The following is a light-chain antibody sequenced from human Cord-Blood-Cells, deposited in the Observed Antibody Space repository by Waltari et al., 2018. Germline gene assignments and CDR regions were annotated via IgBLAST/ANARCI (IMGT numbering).Light chain of an antibody. V-gene: IGLV2-14*01. J-gene: IGLJ2*01. Sequence: QSALTQPASVSGSPGQSITISCTGTSSDVGGYNYVSWYQQHPGKAPKLIIYDVSNRPSWVSNRFSGSKSANTASLTISGLQSEDEADYYCSSYTSSSTLVFGGGTKLTVL. CDR3: SSYTSSSTLV. CDR2: DVS. CDR1: SSDVGGYNY.